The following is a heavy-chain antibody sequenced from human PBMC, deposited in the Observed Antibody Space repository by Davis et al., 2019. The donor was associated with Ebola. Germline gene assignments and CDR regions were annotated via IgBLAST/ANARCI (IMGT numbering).Heavy chain of an antibody. D-gene: IGHD3-10*01. Sequence: GESLKISCSASGFTFTSFAMTWARQAPGKGLEWVSAITSSGGSTYYADSVKGRFTISRDNSKNTLYLQMNSLTVEDTAVYYCARDKAQSYYGSPAYHYYYNGVDVWGQGTTVTVSS. CDR1: GFTFTSFA. CDR2: ITSSGGST. V-gene: IGHV3-23*01. J-gene: IGHJ6*02. CDR3: ARDKAQSYYGSPAYHYYYNGVDV.